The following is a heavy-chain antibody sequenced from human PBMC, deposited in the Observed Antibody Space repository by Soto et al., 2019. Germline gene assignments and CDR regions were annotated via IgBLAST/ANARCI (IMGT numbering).Heavy chain of an antibody. J-gene: IGHJ4*02. Sequence: ASVKVSCKASGYTFTSYAMHWVRQAPGQRLEWMGWINAGNGNTKYSQKIQGRVTITRDTSASTAYMELSSLRSEDTAVYYCASRLLLTNGYFDYWGQGTLVTVSS. V-gene: IGHV1-3*01. CDR1: GYTFTSYA. D-gene: IGHD2-21*01. CDR3: ASRLLLTNGYFDY. CDR2: INAGNGNT.